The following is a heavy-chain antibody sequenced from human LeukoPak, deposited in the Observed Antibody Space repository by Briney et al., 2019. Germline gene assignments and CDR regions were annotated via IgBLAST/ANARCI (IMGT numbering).Heavy chain of an antibody. J-gene: IGHJ4*02. Sequence: NPSETLSLTCTVSGGSTSSSNYYWGWIRQPPGKGLEWIGSIYYSGNTYYNPSLKSRVTISVDTSKNQFSLKLTSVTAADTAVYYCTGHADSGFGELAFDYWGQGTLVTVSS. CDR1: GGSTSSSNYY. V-gene: IGHV4-39*01. D-gene: IGHD3-10*01. CDR2: IYYSGNT. CDR3: TGHADSGFGELAFDY.